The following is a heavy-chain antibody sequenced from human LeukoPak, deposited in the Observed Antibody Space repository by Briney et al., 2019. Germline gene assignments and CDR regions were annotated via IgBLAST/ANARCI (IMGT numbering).Heavy chain of an antibody. CDR2: ISSTGSTI. D-gene: IGHD3-10*02. Sequence: GGSLRLSCAASGFTFSSYEMNWVRQPPGKGLEWVSYISSTGSTIYYANSVKGRFTISRDNAKNSLYLQMNSLRAEDKAVYYCAELGITMVGGVWGKGTTVTISS. CDR1: GFTFSSYE. CDR3: AELGITMVGGV. J-gene: IGHJ6*04. V-gene: IGHV3-48*03.